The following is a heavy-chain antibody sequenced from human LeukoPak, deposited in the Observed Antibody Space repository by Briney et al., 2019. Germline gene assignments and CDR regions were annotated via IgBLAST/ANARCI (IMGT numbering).Heavy chain of an antibody. CDR1: GITFSSSA. Sequence: AGRSLRPSCAASGITFSSSAMHWVRQAPGKGLEWVAVISYDGSNKYYADSVKGRFTISRDKSKNTLFLRMNSLRTEDTAVYYCARDPGDFWSGYLDSWGQGTLVTVSS. V-gene: IGHV3-30-3*01. CDR2: ISYDGSNK. CDR3: ARDPGDFWSGYLDS. D-gene: IGHD3-3*01. J-gene: IGHJ5*01.